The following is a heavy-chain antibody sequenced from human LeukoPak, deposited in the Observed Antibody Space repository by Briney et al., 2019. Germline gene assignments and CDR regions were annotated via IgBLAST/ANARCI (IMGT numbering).Heavy chain of an antibody. CDR1: GGTFSSYA. D-gene: IGHD3-22*01. V-gene: IGHV1-69*01. CDR2: IIPIFGTA. Sequence: SVKVSCKASGGTFSSYAISWVRQVPGQGLEWMGGIIPIFGTANYAQKFQGRVTITADESTSTAYMELSSLRSEDTAVYYCARESYDYYDSSGYYTNDAFDIWGQGTMVTVSS. CDR3: ARESYDYYDSSGYYTNDAFDI. J-gene: IGHJ3*02.